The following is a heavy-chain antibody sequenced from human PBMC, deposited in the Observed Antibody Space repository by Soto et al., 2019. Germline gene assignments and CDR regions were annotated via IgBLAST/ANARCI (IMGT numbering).Heavy chain of an antibody. CDR2: INPNSGGT. J-gene: IGHJ6*02. V-gene: IGHV1-2*04. D-gene: IGHD3-16*01. CDR1: GYTFTGYY. Sequence: ASVKVSCKASGYTFTGYYMHWVRQAPGQGLEWMGWINPNSGGTNYAQKFQGWVTMTRDTSISTAYMELSRLRSDDTAVYYCARDVRPRRGAPLGLGELIPLSINPYYYYGMDVWGQGTTVTVS. CDR3: ARDVRPRRGAPLGLGELIPLSINPYYYYGMDV.